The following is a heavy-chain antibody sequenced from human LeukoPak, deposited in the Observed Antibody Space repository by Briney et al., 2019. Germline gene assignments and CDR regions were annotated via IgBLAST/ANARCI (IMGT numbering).Heavy chain of an antibody. V-gene: IGHV1-24*01. CDR3: ATRGITVVNPHRPFDY. CDR2: FDPEDDEA. D-gene: IGHD4-23*01. Sequence: ASLKVSRKVSGYTLTELSMHSVRHTPGKGVGCMGGFDPEDDEASYAQKCQGRVTMTEDTSTDTAYMELSSLRSEDTAVYYCATRGITVVNPHRPFDYWGQGTLVTVSS. CDR1: GYTLTELS. J-gene: IGHJ4*02.